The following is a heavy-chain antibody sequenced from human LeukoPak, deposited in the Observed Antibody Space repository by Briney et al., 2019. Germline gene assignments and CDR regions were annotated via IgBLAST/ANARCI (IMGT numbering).Heavy chain of an antibody. V-gene: IGHV1-2*02. Sequence: ASVKVSCKASGYTFTDYYMHWVRQAPGQGLEWMGWINPNSGGTNYAQKFQGRVTMTRDTSISTAYMELSRLRSDDTAVYYCARDRPNCGGDCYLFDPWGQGTLVTVSS. J-gene: IGHJ5*02. CDR2: INPNSGGT. CDR3: ARDRPNCGGDCYLFDP. CDR1: GYTFTDYY. D-gene: IGHD2-21*02.